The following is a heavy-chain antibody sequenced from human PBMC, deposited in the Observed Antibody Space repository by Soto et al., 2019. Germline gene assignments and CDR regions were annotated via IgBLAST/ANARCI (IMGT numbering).Heavy chain of an antibody. CDR1: GFTFSSYG. V-gene: IGHV3-30*03. CDR3: AFSHPDFDWIPTSFDY. Sequence: PGGSLRLSCAASGFTFSSYGMHWVRQAPGKGLEWVAVISYDGSNKYYADSVKGRFTISRDNSKNTLYLQMNSLRAEDTAVYYCAFSHPDFDWIPTSFDYWGQGTLVTVSS. J-gene: IGHJ4*02. CDR2: ISYDGSNK. D-gene: IGHD3-9*01.